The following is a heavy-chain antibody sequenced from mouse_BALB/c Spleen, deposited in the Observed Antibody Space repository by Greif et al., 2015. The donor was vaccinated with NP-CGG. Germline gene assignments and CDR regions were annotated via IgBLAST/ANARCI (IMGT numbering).Heavy chain of an antibody. CDR1: GFTFSDYY. CDR2: ISDGGSYT. D-gene: IGHD2-10*02. CDR3: ARDRDLKYRNPHAMDY. V-gene: IGHV5-4*02. Sequence: EVKVVESGGGLVKPGGSLKLSCAASGFTFSDYYMYWVRQTPEKRLEWVATISDGGSYTYYPDSVKGRFTISRDNAKNNLYLQMSSLKSEDTAMYYCARDRDLKYRNPHAMDYWGQGTSVTVSS. J-gene: IGHJ4*01.